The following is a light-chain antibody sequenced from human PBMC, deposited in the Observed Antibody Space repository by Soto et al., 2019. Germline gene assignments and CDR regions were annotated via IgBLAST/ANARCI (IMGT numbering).Light chain of an antibody. V-gene: IGKV1-27*01. CDR3: QKYNSVPRT. CDR2: AAS. J-gene: IGKJ1*01. CDR1: QGVGNY. Sequence: DIQMAQSPSSLSASVGDRVTITCRATQGVGNYLAWYQQKPGKVPKLLIYAASTLQSGVPSRFSGSGSETDFTLTISSLQPEDVATYYCQKYNSVPRTFGQGTKVEIK.